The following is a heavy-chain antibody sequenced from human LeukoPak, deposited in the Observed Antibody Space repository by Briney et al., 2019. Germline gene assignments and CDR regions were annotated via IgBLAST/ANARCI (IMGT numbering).Heavy chain of an antibody. J-gene: IGHJ4*02. Sequence: PGGSLRLSCTASGFNFGDYAMSWVPQAPGKGLEWVGFIRSKAYGGTTEYAASVKGRFTISRDDSKSIAYLQMNSLKTEDTGVYYCTRDSRSGYSSRGGDYWGQGTLVTVSS. CDR3: TRDSRSGYSSRGGDY. CDR1: GFNFGDYA. D-gene: IGHD6-13*01. CDR2: IRSKAYGGTT. V-gene: IGHV3-49*04.